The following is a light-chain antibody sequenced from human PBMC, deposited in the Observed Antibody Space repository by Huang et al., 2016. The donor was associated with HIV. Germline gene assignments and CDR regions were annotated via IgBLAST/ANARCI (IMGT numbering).Light chain of an antibody. Sequence: DIQMTQSPSSLSASVGDRVTITCQASQDISNYLNWYQQKPGKAPKLLIYDASNLETGGSSRVSGSGSGTDFTFTISSLQPEDIAAYYCQQYDNVPRFTFGPGTKVDIK. CDR2: DAS. CDR1: QDISNY. J-gene: IGKJ3*01. CDR3: QQYDNVPRFT. V-gene: IGKV1-33*01.